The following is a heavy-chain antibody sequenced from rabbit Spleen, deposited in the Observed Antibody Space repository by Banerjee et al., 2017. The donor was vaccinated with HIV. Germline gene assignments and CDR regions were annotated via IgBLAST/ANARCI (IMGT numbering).Heavy chain of an antibody. J-gene: IGHJ4*01. CDR2: IVTTGSNSA. V-gene: IGHV1S45*01. Sequence: QEQLEESGGGLVKPEGSLTLTCKASGFSFSDRDVMCWVRQAPGKGLEWVACIVTTGSNSASYANWAKGRVTISKTSSTTVTLQMISLTAADTATYFCARAPYGGDRADTLMLWGPGTLVTVS. CDR3: ARAPYGGDRADTLML. D-gene: IGHD4-2*01. CDR1: GFSFSDRDV.